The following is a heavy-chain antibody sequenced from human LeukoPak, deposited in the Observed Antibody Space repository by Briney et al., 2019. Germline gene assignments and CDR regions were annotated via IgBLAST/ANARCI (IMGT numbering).Heavy chain of an antibody. CDR3: SRGYYDILTGYYKAHYFDY. D-gene: IGHD3-9*01. CDR1: GFTFCIFW. V-gene: IGHV3-7*03. Sequence: GGSVTLSCAASGFTFCIFWVRWVRHARGRGREWVANKKQEGSEKYYVHSVKGLFSISRNNADNSLYLQKNSLSAEDTDVYDCSRGYYDILTGYYKAHYFDYWGQGTLVTVSS. J-gene: IGHJ4*02. CDR2: KKQEGSEK.